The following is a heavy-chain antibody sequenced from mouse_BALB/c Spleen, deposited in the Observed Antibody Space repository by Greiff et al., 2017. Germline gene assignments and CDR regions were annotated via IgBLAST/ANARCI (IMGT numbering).Heavy chain of an antibody. D-gene: IGHD4-1*01. CDR3: ARGELTGNWFAY. Sequence: EVMFVESGGGFVKPGGSLKLFLSASGFTFSSYAMSLVRPTPEKRLEWVATISSGGSTYYPDSVKGRFTISRDNARNILYLQMSSLRSEDTAMYYCARGELTGNWFAYWGQGTLVTVSA. CDR1: GFTFSSYA. V-gene: IGHV5-6-5*01. CDR2: ISSGGST. J-gene: IGHJ3*01.